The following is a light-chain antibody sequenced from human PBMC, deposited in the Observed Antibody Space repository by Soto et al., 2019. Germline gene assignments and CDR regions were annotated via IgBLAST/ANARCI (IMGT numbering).Light chain of an antibody. CDR3: QQYNNWGLS. J-gene: IGKJ4*01. Sequence: IVKTQSPATLSVSPGDEVTLSCRASENVGTNLAWYQQKPGQAPRLLIYGSSTRATGIPATFSGSGSGTEFTLTISSLQSEDSAIYYCQQYNNWGLSFGGGTKVEIK. V-gene: IGKV3D-15*01. CDR1: ENVGTN. CDR2: GSS.